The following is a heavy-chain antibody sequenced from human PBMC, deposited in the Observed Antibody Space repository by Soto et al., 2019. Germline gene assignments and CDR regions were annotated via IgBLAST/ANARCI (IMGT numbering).Heavy chain of an antibody. D-gene: IGHD3-10*01. CDR1: GYSFTTYW. J-gene: IGHJ6*02. V-gene: IGHV5-10-1*01. Sequence: PGESLKISCQDSGYSFTTYWITWLRQMPGKGLEWVGTIDPSDSYTNCSPSFQGHVTISPDKSVTTAYLQWSSLKASDTAMYYCARHMVRAGLYYYCMDVWGQGTTVNGSS. CDR3: ARHMVRAGLYYYCMDV. CDR2: IDPSDSYT.